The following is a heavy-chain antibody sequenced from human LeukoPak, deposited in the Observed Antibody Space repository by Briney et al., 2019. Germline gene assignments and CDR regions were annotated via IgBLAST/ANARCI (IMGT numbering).Heavy chain of an antibody. CDR1: GFTFRNYG. CDR2: ISYDGSNK. D-gene: IGHD6-13*01. Sequence: GGSLRLSCAASGFTFRNYGMSWVRQAPGKGLEWVAVISYDGSNKYYADSVKGRFTISRDNSKNTLYLQMNSLRAEDTAVYYCAKYSSSWYGFDYWGQGTLVTVSS. CDR3: AKYSSSWYGFDY. V-gene: IGHV3-30*18. J-gene: IGHJ4*02.